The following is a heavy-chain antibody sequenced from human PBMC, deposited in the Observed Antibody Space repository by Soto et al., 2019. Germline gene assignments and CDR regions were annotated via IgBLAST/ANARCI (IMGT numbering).Heavy chain of an antibody. CDR2: TYYRSKWIH. V-gene: IGHV6-1*01. D-gene: IGHD3-16*01. CDR1: GDSVSSSMAA. CDR3: EGVVWFRGMDF. J-gene: IGHJ6*02. Sequence: SQTLSLTCGISGDSVSSSMAAWNWIRQSPSRGLEWLGRTYYRSKWIHEYTVSMESRITINPDTSKNQFSLHIYSVTPEDTAVYYCEGVVWFRGMDFWGQGTPVTVSS.